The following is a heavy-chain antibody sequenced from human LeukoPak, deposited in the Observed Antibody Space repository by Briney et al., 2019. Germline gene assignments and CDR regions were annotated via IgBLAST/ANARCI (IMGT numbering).Heavy chain of an antibody. Sequence: SGTLSLTCAVSGGSISSSNWWSWVRQPPGKGLEWIGEIYHSGSTNYNPSLKSRVTISVDKSKNQFSLKLSSVTAADTAVYYCARDHHLSLWRGAFDIWGQGTMVTVSS. CDR3: ARDHHLSLWRGAFDI. CDR1: GGSISSSNW. CDR2: IYHSGST. J-gene: IGHJ3*02. D-gene: IGHD1-14*01. V-gene: IGHV4-4*02.